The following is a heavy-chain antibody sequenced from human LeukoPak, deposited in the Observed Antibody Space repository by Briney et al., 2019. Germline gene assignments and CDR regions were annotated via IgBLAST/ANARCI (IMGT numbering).Heavy chain of an antibody. CDR3: ATTRLGPDGMDV. CDR1: GYTFTSYG. D-gene: IGHD2-2*01. CDR2: ISAYNGNT. J-gene: IGHJ6*02. Sequence: ASVKVSCKASGYTFTSYGISWVRQAPGQGLEWMGWISAYNGNTNYAQKFQGRVTMTEDTSTDTAYMELSSLRSEDTAVYYCATTRLGPDGMDVWGQGTTVTVSS. V-gene: IGHV1-18*01.